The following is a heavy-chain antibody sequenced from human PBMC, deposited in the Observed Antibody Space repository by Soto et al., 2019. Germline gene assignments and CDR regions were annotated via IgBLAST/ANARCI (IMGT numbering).Heavy chain of an antibody. CDR1: GLTFTKYG. CDR3: ARDWWHGDYCGGGGGCVGDY. V-gene: IGHV3-33*01. Sequence: QVQLVESGGGVVQPGTSLRLSCATSGLTFTKYGFHWVRQSPGKGLVWVAFIWHDGSQKYYADSVKGRFTISRDSSKDTVFLEMNSVRDEDTVVYYCARDWWHGDYCGGGGGCVGDYWGQGTMVTVSS. CDR2: IWHDGSQK. D-gene: IGHD2-21*01. J-gene: IGHJ4*02.